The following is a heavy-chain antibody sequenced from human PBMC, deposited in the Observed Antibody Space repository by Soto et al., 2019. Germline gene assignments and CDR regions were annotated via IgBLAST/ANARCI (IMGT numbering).Heavy chain of an antibody. V-gene: IGHV1-2*04. CDR3: AREARLGDCSSTSCYAAAFDI. CDR1: GYTFTGYY. D-gene: IGHD2-2*01. CDR2: INPNSGGT. J-gene: IGHJ3*02. Sequence: QVQLVQSGAEVKKPGASVKVSCKASGYTFTGYYMHWVRQAPGQGLEWMGWINPNSGGTNYAQKFQGWVTMTRDMSISTAYMELSRLRSDDTAVYYCAREARLGDCSSTSCYAAAFDIWGQGTMVTVSS.